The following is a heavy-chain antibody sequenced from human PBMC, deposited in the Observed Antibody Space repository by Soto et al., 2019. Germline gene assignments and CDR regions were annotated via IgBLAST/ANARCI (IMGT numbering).Heavy chain of an antibody. V-gene: IGHV3-23*01. J-gene: IGHJ4*02. CDR1: GFTFSSYA. CDR3: AKAGWEYDSSGYYEY. D-gene: IGHD3-22*01. CDR2: ISGSDGST. Sequence: RGSLRLSCAASGFTFSSYAMSWVRQAPGKGLEWVSAISGSDGSTYYADSVKGRFTISRDNSKNTLYLQMNSLRAEDTAVYYCAKAGWEYDSSGYYEYWGQGTLVTAPQ.